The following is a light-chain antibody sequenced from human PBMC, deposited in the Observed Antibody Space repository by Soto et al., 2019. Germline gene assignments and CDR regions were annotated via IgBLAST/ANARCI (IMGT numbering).Light chain of an antibody. V-gene: IGKV3-15*01. CDR2: GAS. CDR1: QSVSSN. CDR3: QQYNNWPPIT. Sequence: EIVMTQSPATLSVSPGERATLSCRASQSVSSNLAWYQQKPGQAPRLLIYGASTRATGIPARFSGSGSGTAFTLTISSLPSEDFAVYYCQQYNNWPPITLGQGTRLEIK. J-gene: IGKJ5*01.